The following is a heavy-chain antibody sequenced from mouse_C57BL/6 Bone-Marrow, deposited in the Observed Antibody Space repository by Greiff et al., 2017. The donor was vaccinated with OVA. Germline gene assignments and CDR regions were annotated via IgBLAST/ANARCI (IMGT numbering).Heavy chain of an antibody. CDR1: GFTFSSYA. CDR3: ARDGDGYKFAY. D-gene: IGHD2-3*01. V-gene: IGHV5-4*01. Sequence: EVQRVESGGGLVKPGGSLKLSCAASGFTFSSYAMSWVRQTPEKRLEGVATISDGGSYTYYPDNVKGRFTISRDNAKNNLYLQMSHLKSEDTAMYYCARDGDGYKFAYWGQGTLVTVSA. CDR2: ISDGGSYT. J-gene: IGHJ3*01.